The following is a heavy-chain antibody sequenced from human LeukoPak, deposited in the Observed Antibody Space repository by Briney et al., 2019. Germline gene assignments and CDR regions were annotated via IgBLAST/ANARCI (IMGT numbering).Heavy chain of an antibody. Sequence: SETLSLTCTVSGGSISNYFWSWIRQPPGKGLEWIAYIYYTGGTDYNPSLKSRVTISVDTSKNHFSLQLSSVTAADTAVYYCARHERNGGYYDYWGQGTLVTVSS. CDR1: GGSISNYF. CDR2: IYYTGGT. D-gene: IGHD3-22*01. CDR3: ARHERNGGYYDY. J-gene: IGHJ4*02. V-gene: IGHV4-59*08.